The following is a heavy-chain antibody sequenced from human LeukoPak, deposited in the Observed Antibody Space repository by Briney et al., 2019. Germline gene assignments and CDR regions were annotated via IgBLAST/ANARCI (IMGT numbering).Heavy chain of an antibody. CDR3: ARERGYSSSWYTF. CDR2: ISRTSITI. CDR1: GFSFSNYS. D-gene: IGHD6-13*01. J-gene: IGHJ4*02. V-gene: IGHV3-48*01. Sequence: GGSLRLSCAASGFSFSNYSMNWVRQAPGKVLEWVSYISRTSITIYYADSVKGRFTISRDNAKNSLYLQMNSLRAEDTAVYYCARERGYSSSWYTFWGQGTLVTVSS.